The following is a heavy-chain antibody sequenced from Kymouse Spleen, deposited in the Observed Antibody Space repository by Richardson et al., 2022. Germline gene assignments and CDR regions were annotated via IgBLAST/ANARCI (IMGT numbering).Heavy chain of an antibody. Sequence: EVQLVESGGGLVQPGGSLRLSCAASGFTFSSYDMHWVRQATGKGLEWVSAIGTAGDTYYPGSVKGRFTISRENAKNSLYLQMNSLRAGDTAVYYCARVGQLERRRNYYYYYGMDVWGQGTTVTVSS. CDR1: GFTFSSYD. J-gene: IGHJ6*02. D-gene: IGHD1-1*01. CDR2: IGTAGDT. CDR3: ARVGQLERRRNYYYYYGMDV. V-gene: IGHV3-13*01.